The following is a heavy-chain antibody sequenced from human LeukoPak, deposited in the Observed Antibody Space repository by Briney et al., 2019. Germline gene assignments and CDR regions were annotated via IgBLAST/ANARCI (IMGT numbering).Heavy chain of an antibody. CDR1: GYTFTDYY. CDR2: INPNSGGT. CDR3: ARIDYGGTNWFDP. V-gene: IGHV1-2*02. J-gene: IGHJ5*02. Sequence: GASVKVSCKASGYTFTDYYMHWVRQAPGQGLEWMGWINPNSGGTNYAQKFQGRVTMTRDTSISTAYMELSRLRSDDTAVYYCARIDYGGTNWFDPWGQGTLVTVSS. D-gene: IGHD4-23*01.